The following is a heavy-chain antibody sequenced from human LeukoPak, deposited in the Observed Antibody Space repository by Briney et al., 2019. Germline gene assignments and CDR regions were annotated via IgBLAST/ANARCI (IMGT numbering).Heavy chain of an antibody. J-gene: IGHJ4*02. V-gene: IGHV4-39*07. CDR2: IYYSGST. CDR3: ARDHWLTIIDY. Sequence: SETLSLTCTVSGGSISSSSYYWGWIRQPPGKGLEWIGSIYYSGSTYYNPSLKSRVTISVDTSKNQFSLKLSSVTAADTAVYYCARDHWLTIIDYWGQGTLVTVSS. D-gene: IGHD4/OR15-4a*01. CDR1: GGSISSSSYY.